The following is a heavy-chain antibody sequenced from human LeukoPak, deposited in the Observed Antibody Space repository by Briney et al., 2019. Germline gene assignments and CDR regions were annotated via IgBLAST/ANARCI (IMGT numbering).Heavy chain of an antibody. CDR1: GYTLTELS. Sequence: GVSVTVSCKVSGYTLTELSMHWVRQAPGKGLEWMGGFDPEDGETIYAQKFQGRVTMTEDTSTDTAYMELSSLRSEDTAVYYCARVPQGSSWPYYFDYWGQGGLFGVSS. CDR3: ARVPQGSSWPYYFDY. D-gene: IGHD6-13*01. J-gene: IGHJ4*02. CDR2: FDPEDGET. V-gene: IGHV1-24*01.